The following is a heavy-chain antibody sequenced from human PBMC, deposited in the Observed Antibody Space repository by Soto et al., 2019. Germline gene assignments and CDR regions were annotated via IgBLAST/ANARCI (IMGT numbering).Heavy chain of an antibody. V-gene: IGHV4-59*01. J-gene: IGHJ4*02. Sequence: SETLSLTCTVSGGSISTYYWSWIRQPPGRGLEWIGYIHYTGSTNFNPSLKSRVTISVDTSKNLFSLKLTSVTAADTAVYYCARYNYGFDYWGQGTLATVSS. D-gene: IGHD5-18*01. CDR3: ARYNYGFDY. CDR1: GGSISTYY. CDR2: IHYTGST.